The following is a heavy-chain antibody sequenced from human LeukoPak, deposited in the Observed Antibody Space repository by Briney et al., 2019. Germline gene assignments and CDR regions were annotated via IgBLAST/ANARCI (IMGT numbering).Heavy chain of an antibody. J-gene: IGHJ3*02. CDR3: ARGGSGYRDAFDI. D-gene: IGHD5-12*01. CDR1: EFTFSSYS. V-gene: IGHV3-21*01. CDR2: ISSSSLYI. Sequence: GGSLRLSCAASEFTFSSYSMNWVRQAPGKGLEWVSSISSSSLYIHYADSMKGRFTISRDNAKNSLYLQINSLRAEDTAVYYCARGGSGYRDAFDIWGQGTMVTVSS.